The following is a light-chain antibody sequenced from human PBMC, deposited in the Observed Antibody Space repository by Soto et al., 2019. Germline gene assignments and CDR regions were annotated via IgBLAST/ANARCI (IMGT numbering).Light chain of an antibody. CDR1: QSVNSNY. Sequence: EIVLTQSPGTLSLSPGERATLSCRSSQSVNSNYLAWYQQKPGQAPRLLIYAASSRAAGFPDRSSGSGSETDFTLTISRLEPEDFAVYYCQQYGGSPWTFGQGTKVEIK. CDR3: QQYGGSPWT. CDR2: AAS. J-gene: IGKJ1*01. V-gene: IGKV3-20*01.